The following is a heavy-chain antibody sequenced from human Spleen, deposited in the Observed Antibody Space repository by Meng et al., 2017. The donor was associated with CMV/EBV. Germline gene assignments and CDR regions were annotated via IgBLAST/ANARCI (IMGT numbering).Heavy chain of an antibody. CDR1: NYSFTSFA. CDR2: ISDYNGNR. J-gene: IGHJ4*02. Sequence: ASVKVSCKASNYSFTSFAISWVRQAPGQGLEWMGWISDYNGNRRYVDKFQGRVTLTTDTSTSTAYMELRSLRSDDTAVYYCARILGSTACYGLVYWGQGTLVTVSS. D-gene: IGHD2/OR15-2a*01. CDR3: ARILGSTACYGLVY. V-gene: IGHV1-18*01.